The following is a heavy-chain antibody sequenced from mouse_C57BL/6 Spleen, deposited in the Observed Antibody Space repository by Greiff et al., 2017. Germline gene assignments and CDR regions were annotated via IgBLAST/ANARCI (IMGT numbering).Heavy chain of an antibody. CDR1: GFSLTSYG. CDR2: IWSGGST. CDR3: ASYGMDY. J-gene: IGHJ4*01. V-gene: IGHV2-2*01. Sequence: VKLVESGPGLVQPSQSLSITCTVSGFSLTSYGVHWVRQSPGKGLEWLGVIWSGGSTDYNAAFISRLSISKDNAKSQVFFKMNSLQTDYTAIYYCASYGMDYWGQGTSVTVSS. D-gene: IGHD1-1*02.